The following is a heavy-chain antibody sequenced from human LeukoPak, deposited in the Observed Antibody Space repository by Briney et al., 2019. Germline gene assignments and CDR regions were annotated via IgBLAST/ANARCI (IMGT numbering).Heavy chain of an antibody. CDR1: GGSISSYY. D-gene: IGHD3-16*01. V-gene: IGHV4-59*08. J-gene: IGHJ4*02. CDR2: IYYSGST. Sequence: SETLSLTCTVSGGSISSYYWSWIRQPPRKGLEWIGYIYYSGSTNYNPSLKSRVTISVDTSKNQFSLKLSSVTAADTAVYYCARHRFGHLFDYWGQGTLVFVSS. CDR3: ARHRFGHLFDY.